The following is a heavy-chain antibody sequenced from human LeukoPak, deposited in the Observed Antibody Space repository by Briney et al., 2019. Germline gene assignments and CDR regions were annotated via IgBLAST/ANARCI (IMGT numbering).Heavy chain of an antibody. CDR2: ITTSSSAI. D-gene: IGHD4-11*01. CDR1: GFTFSSYT. J-gene: IGHJ6*02. V-gene: IGHV3-48*01. Sequence: GGSLRLSCAASGFTFSSYTMNWVRQAPGKGLEWVSYITTSSSAIYYADSVKGRFTFSRDNAKNSLYLQMNSLRGEDTAVYYCARGPYREYYYYGMDVWGQGTTVTVSS. CDR3: ARGPYREYYYYGMDV.